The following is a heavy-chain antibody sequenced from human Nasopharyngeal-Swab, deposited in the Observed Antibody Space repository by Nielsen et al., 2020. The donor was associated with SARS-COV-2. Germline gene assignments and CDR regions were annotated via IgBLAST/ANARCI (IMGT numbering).Heavy chain of an antibody. Sequence: GESLKISCAASGFTFSNAWMSWVRQAPGKGLEWVGRIKSKTDGGTTDYAAPVKGRFTISRDDSKNTLYLQMNSLKTEDTAVYYCTARSYYFDYCGQGTLITVSS. CDR3: TARSYYFDY. CDR2: IKSKTDGGTT. J-gene: IGHJ4*02. CDR1: GFTFSNAW. D-gene: IGHD6-19*01. V-gene: IGHV3-15*01.